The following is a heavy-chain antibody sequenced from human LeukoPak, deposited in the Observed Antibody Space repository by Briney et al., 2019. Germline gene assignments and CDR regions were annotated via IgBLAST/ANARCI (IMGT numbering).Heavy chain of an antibody. Sequence: SETLPLTCSVSGDSISGYYWSWIRQPPGKGLEWIGYIYSSGSTSYNPSLKSRVTISVDTSENQFSLKLRSVTAADTAKYYCARGYSFALYYFDYWGQGPLVTVSS. V-gene: IGHV4-59*01. CDR3: ARGYSFALYYFDY. J-gene: IGHJ4*02. CDR2: IYSSGST. D-gene: IGHD5-18*01. CDR1: GDSISGYY.